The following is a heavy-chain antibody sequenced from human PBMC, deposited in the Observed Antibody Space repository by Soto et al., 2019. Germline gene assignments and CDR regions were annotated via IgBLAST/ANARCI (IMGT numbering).Heavy chain of an antibody. V-gene: IGHV1-8*01. D-gene: IGHD1-26*01. J-gene: IGHJ6*03. CDR3: ARGRGAHYYYYYMDV. Sequence: ASVKVSCKASGYTFTSYDINWVRQATGQGLEWMGWMNPNSGNTGYAQKFQGRVTMTRNTSISTAYMELSSLRSEDTAVYYCARGRGAHYYYYYMDVWGKGTTVTVSS. CDR2: MNPNSGNT. CDR1: GYTFTSYD.